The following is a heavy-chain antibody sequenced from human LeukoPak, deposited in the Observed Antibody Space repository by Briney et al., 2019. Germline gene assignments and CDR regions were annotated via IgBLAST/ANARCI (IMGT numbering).Heavy chain of an antibody. Sequence: SQTLSLTCAISGDSVSSNSAAWNWIRQSPSRGLEWLGRTYYRSKWYNDYAVSVKSRITINPDTSKNQLSLQLNSVTPEDTAVYYCARDRLSYDFWSGYGDAFDIWGQGTMVTVSS. D-gene: IGHD3-3*01. J-gene: IGHJ3*02. V-gene: IGHV6-1*01. CDR3: ARDRLSYDFWSGYGDAFDI. CDR2: TYYRSKWYN. CDR1: GDSVSSNSAA.